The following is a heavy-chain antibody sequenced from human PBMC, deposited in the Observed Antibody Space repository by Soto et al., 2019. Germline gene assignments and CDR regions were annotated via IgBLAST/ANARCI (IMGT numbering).Heavy chain of an antibody. V-gene: IGHV3-30-3*01. D-gene: IGHD1-26*01. CDR2: ISYDGSNK. CDR3: ARSGVSGALRLRGMDV. CDR1: GFTFSSYA. J-gene: IGHJ6*02. Sequence: GGSLRLSCAASGFTFSSYAMHWVRQAPGKGLEWVAVISYDGSNKYYADSVKGRFTISRDNSKNTLYLQMNSLRAEDTAVYYCARSGVSGALRLRGMDVWGQGTTVTVSS.